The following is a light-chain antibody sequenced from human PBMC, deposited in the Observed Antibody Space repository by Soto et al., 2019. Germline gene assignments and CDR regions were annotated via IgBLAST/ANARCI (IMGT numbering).Light chain of an antibody. CDR2: DVS. CDR1: SSEVGGYNY. V-gene: IGLV2-14*03. J-gene: IGLJ1*01. CDR3: SSYTSSSTLEV. Sequence: QSVLTQPASVSGSPGQSITISCTGTSSEVGGYNYVSWYQQHPGKAPKLMIFDVSNRPSGVSNRFSGSKSGNTASLTISGLQAGDEADYYCSSYTSSSTLEVFGTGTKVTVL.